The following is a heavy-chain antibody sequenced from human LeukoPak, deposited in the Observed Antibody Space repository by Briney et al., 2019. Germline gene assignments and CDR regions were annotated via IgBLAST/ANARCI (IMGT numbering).Heavy chain of an antibody. V-gene: IGHV1-46*01. CDR3: ARESGRFLGMVGAPAGY. J-gene: IGHJ4*02. CDR1: GYTFTSYY. CDR2: INPSGGST. D-gene: IGHD1-26*01. Sequence: ASVKVSCTASGYTFTSYYMHWVRQAPGQGLELMGIINPSGGSTSYAQKFQGRLTMTRDTSTSTVYMELSSLRSEDTAVYYCARESGRFLGMVGAPAGYWGQGTLVTVSS.